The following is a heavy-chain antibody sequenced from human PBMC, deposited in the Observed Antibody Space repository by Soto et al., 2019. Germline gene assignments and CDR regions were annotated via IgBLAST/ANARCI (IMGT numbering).Heavy chain of an antibody. Sequence: QVQLVQCGAEVKKPGASVKVSCKASGYTFTGYYMHWVRQAPGQGLEWMGWINPNSGGTNYAQKFQGRVTMTRDTSISTAYMELSRLRSDDTAVYYCARVGYYYGSGSYWRYYYYYGMDVWGQGTTVTVSS. J-gene: IGHJ6*02. V-gene: IGHV1-2*02. CDR1: GYTFTGYY. CDR3: ARVGYYYGSGSYWRYYYYYGMDV. D-gene: IGHD3-10*01. CDR2: INPNSGGT.